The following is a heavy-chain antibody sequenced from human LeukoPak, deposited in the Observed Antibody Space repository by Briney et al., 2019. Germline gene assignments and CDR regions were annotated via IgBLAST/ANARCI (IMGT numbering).Heavy chain of an antibody. Sequence: GGSLRLSCAASGFTFSDNYMTWVRQAPGKGLEWLSYISGNGGVIQYADSVKGRFTISRDNAKNLLYLQMDSLRVEDTAIYYCARGGQYYDSASDIWGQGTMVTVSS. V-gene: IGHV3-11*04. D-gene: IGHD3-22*01. J-gene: IGHJ3*02. CDR1: GFTFSDNY. CDR2: ISGNGGVI. CDR3: ARGGQYYDSASDI.